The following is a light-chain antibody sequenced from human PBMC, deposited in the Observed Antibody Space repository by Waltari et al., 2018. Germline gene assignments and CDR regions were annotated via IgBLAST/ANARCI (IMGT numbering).Light chain of an antibody. Sequence: SYELTQPPSVSVSPGQTARITCSGPKLGDKYASWYQQKPGQSPVLVIYQDTMRPSGIPERFSGSNSENIATLTISGTQALDEADYYCQAWDNSVVVFGGGTKLTVL. CDR2: QDT. CDR1: KLGDKY. J-gene: IGLJ2*01. V-gene: IGLV3-1*01. CDR3: QAWDNSVVV.